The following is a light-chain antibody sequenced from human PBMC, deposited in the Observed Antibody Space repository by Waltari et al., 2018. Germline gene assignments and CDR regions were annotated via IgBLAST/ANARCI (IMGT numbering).Light chain of an antibody. Sequence: DIVMTQSPDSLTVSLVERATINSKSSHSLLYYSNNKNYISWYQQRPGQAPKSLIYWASTRDSGVPDRFSGSGSETDFTLTISSLQAEDVAVYHCHQYFAPPYTFGRGTKLEIK. V-gene: IGKV4-1*01. J-gene: IGKJ2*01. CDR3: HQYFAPPYT. CDR1: HSLLYYSNNKNY. CDR2: WAS.